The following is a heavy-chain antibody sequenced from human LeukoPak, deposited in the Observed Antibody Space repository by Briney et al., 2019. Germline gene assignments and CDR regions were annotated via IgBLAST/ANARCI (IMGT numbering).Heavy chain of an antibody. CDR1: GFTFDDYA. CDR3: ARYAADGHTLEY. Sequence: GRSLRLSCAASGFTFDDYAMHWVRQAPGKGLEWVSGISWNSGSIGYADSVKGRFTISRDNAKNSLYLQMNSLRAEDTAVYYCARYAADGHTLEYWGQGTLVTVSS. J-gene: IGHJ4*02. V-gene: IGHV3-9*01. D-gene: IGHD5-24*01. CDR2: ISWNSGSI.